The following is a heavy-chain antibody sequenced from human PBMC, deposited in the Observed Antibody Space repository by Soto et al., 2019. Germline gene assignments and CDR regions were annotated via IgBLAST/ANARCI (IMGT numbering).Heavy chain of an antibody. Sequence: QVQLVESGGGVVQPGRSLRLSCAASGFTFSSYGMHWVRQAPGKGLEWVAVISYDGSNKYYADSVKGRFTISRDNSKNTLYLQMNSLRAEDTAVYYCAKDRRFLEWLSQGLDYWGQGNLVTVSS. V-gene: IGHV3-30*18. J-gene: IGHJ4*02. CDR3: AKDRRFLEWLSQGLDY. D-gene: IGHD3-3*01. CDR1: GFTFSSYG. CDR2: ISYDGSNK.